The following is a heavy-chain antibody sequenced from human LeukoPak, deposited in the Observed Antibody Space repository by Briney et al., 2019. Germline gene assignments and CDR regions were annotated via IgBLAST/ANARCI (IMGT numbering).Heavy chain of an antibody. Sequence: GGSLRLSCAASGFTFSSYSMNWVRQAPGKGLEWVSSISSSSSYIYYADSVKGRFTISRDNAKNSLYLQMNSLRAEDTAVYYCARCSEVVPAASPQVCDYWGQGTLVSVSS. V-gene: IGHV3-21*01. CDR1: GFTFSSYS. D-gene: IGHD2-2*01. CDR3: ARCSEVVPAASPQVCDY. CDR2: ISSSSSYI. J-gene: IGHJ4*02.